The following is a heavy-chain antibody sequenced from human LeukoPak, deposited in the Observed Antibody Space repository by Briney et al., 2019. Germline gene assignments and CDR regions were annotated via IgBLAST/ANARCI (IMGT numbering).Heavy chain of an antibody. Sequence: ASVKVSCKTSGYTFSAFYIHWVRQAPGKGPEWMGWINPDSGGSEYGQKFQGRVTFTSDTSSTTVYMEVRSLKSDDTAVYYCARDMTGGIWARATSFDHWGQGTLVTVSS. J-gene: IGHJ4*02. CDR1: GYTFSAFY. CDR3: ARDMTGGIWARATSFDH. V-gene: IGHV1-2*02. CDR2: INPDSGGS. D-gene: IGHD1-14*01.